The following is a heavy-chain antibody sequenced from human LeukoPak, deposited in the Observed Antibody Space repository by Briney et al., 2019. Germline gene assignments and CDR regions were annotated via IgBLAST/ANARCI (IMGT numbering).Heavy chain of an antibody. CDR3: ARQMNTVTADY. CDR2: IFYSGST. CDR1: GGSISSYF. J-gene: IGHJ4*02. V-gene: IGHV4-39*01. D-gene: IGHD4-17*01. Sequence: SETLSLTCTVSGGSISSYFRGWIRQPPGKRLEWIGSIFYSGSTYYNPSLNSRVTISIDTSKNQFSLRLSSVTAADTAVYYCARQMNTVTADYWGQGTLVTVSS.